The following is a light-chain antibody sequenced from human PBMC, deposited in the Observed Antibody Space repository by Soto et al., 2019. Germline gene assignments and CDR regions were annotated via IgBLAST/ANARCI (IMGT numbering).Light chain of an antibody. CDR3: KSYTSRYTFV. CDR1: SSDVGGYNY. CDR2: EVN. J-gene: IGLJ1*01. V-gene: IGLV2-14*01. Sequence: QSALTQPASVSGSPGQSITISCTGTSSDVGGYNYVSWYQQHPGKAPKLMIYEVNNRPSEVSNRFSGSKSGNTASLTISGLQPEDEADYYCKSYTSRYTFVLGTGTKLTVL.